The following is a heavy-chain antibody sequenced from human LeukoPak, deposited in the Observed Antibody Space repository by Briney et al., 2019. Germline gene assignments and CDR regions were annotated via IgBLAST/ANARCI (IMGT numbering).Heavy chain of an antibody. D-gene: IGHD2-21*01. V-gene: IGHV4-30-2*01. Sequence: PSQTLSLTCTVSGGSISSGGYYWSWIRQPPGKGLEWIGYIYHSGSTYYNPSLKSRVTISVDRSKNQFSLKLSSVTAADTAVYYCARDIPLEAGTIWGQGTMVTVSS. CDR2: IYHSGST. J-gene: IGHJ3*02. CDR3: ARDIPLEAGTI. CDR1: GGSISSGGYY.